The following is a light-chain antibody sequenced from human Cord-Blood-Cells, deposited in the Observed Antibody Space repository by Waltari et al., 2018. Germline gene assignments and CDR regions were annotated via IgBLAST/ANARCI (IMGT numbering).Light chain of an antibody. Sequence: EIVMTQSPPTLSVSPGGRATLSCRASQSVSSNLAWYQQKPGQAPRLLIYGASTRATGIPARFSGSGSGTEFTLTISSLQSEDFAVYYCQQYNNWPPGTFGQGTKVEIK. J-gene: IGKJ1*01. CDR1: QSVSSN. CDR3: QQYNNWPPGT. V-gene: IGKV3-15*01. CDR2: GAS.